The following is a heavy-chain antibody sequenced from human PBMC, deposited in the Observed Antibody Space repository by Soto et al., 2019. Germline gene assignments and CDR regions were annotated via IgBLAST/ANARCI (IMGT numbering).Heavy chain of an antibody. V-gene: IGHV4-39*01. Sequence: QLQLQESGPGLVKPSETLSLTCTVSGGSISSSSYYWGWIRQPPGKGLEWIGSIYYSGSTYYNPSLKSRVTISVDTSKNQFSLKLSSVTAADTAVYYCARHPRIECSSTSCPNWFDPWGQGTLVTVSS. D-gene: IGHD2-2*01. CDR3: ARHPRIECSSTSCPNWFDP. CDR1: GGSISSSSYY. CDR2: IYYSGST. J-gene: IGHJ5*02.